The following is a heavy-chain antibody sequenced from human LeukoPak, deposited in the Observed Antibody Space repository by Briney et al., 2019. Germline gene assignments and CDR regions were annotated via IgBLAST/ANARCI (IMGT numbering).Heavy chain of an antibody. D-gene: IGHD4-23*01. CDR3: TTGTTVVKKIWV. V-gene: IGHV3-7*03. J-gene: IGHJ4*02. CDR2: IKQDGSER. CDR1: GVTFSSPW. Sequence: GSLRLFCVGSGVTFSSPWMSWVRQAPGKGLEWVANIKQDGSERYYVDSVKGRFTISRDNAKNSVFLQMNSLKTEDTAVYYCTTGTTVVKKIWVWGQGTLVTISS.